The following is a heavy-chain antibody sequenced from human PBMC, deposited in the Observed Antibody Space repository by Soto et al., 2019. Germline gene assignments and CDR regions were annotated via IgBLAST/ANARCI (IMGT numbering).Heavy chain of an antibody. V-gene: IGHV4-39*01. D-gene: IGHD3-10*01. CDR2: IYYSGST. CDR3: ARHHYYYGSGSYSWVYYYYGMDV. J-gene: IGHJ6*02. CDR1: GGSISSGSYY. Sequence: SETLSLTCTVSGGSISSGSYYWGWIRQPPGKGLEWIGSIYYSGSTYYNPSLKSRVTISVDTSKNQFSLKLSSVTAADTAVYYCARHHYYYGSGSYSWVYYYYGMDVWGQGTTVTVSS.